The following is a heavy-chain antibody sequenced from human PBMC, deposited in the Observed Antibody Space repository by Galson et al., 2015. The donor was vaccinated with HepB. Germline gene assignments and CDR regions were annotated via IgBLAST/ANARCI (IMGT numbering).Heavy chain of an antibody. Sequence: SLRLSCAASGFTFSSYGMHWVRQAPGKGLEWVVVISYDGSNKYYADSVKGRFTISRDNSKNTLYLQMNSLRAEDTAVYYCAKDGPPLGITFGGVNYYFDYWGQGTLVTVSS. CDR2: ISYDGSNK. J-gene: IGHJ4*02. CDR1: GFTFSSYG. D-gene: IGHD3-16*01. V-gene: IGHV3-30*18. CDR3: AKDGPPLGITFGGVNYYFDY.